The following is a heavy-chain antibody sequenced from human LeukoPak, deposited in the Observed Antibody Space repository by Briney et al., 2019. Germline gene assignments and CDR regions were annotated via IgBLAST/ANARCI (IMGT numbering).Heavy chain of an antibody. Sequence: SETLSLTCTVSGASITSSGYYWGWIRQPPGKGLEWIGEINHSGSTNYNPSLKSRVTISVDTSKNQFSLKLSSVTAADTAVYYCARRVDYYYYMDVWGKGTTVTISS. J-gene: IGHJ6*03. CDR3: ARRVDYYYYMDV. V-gene: IGHV4-39*07. CDR2: INHSGST. CDR1: GASITSSGYY.